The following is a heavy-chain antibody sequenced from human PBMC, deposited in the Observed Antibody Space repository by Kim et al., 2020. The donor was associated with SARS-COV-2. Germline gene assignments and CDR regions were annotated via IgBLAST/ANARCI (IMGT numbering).Heavy chain of an antibody. V-gene: IGHV3-73*01. J-gene: IGHJ3*02. D-gene: IGHD6-13*01. Sequence: SVKGRFTISRDDSKTTAYLQMNSLKIEDTAVYYCTRVPGIRGSWCDAFEIWGQGTMVTVSA. CDR3: TRVPGIRGSWCDAFEI.